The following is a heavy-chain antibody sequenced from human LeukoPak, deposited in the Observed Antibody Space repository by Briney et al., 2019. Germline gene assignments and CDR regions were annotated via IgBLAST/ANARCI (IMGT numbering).Heavy chain of an antibody. CDR2: MNPKSGNT. Sequence: ASVKVSCKASGYTFTSYDINWVRQATGQGLEWMGWMNPKSGNTGYAQKFQGRVTITADKSTSTAYMELSSLRSEDTAVYYCARGPGSYWGQGTLVTVSS. CDR1: GYTFTSYD. CDR3: ARGPGSY. J-gene: IGHJ4*02. D-gene: IGHD3-10*01. V-gene: IGHV1-8*01.